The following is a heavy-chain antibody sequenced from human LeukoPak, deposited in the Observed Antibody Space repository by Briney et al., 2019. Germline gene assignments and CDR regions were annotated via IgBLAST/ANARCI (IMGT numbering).Heavy chain of an antibody. V-gene: IGHV4-59*11. D-gene: IGHD7-27*01. CDR2: IYYSGST. J-gene: IGHJ6*03. CDR1: GGSIISHY. CDR3: ARSNWGSDSYYYYMDV. Sequence: TSETLSLTCTVSGGSIISHYWSWIRQPPGKGLEWIGYIYYSGSTNYNPSLKNRVTISVDTSKKQFSLKLSSVTAADTAVYYCARSNWGSDSYYYYMDVWGKGTTVTVS.